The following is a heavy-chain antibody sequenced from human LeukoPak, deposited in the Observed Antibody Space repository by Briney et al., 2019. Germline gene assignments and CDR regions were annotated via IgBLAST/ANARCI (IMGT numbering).Heavy chain of an antibody. CDR2: ITPVFGTA. Sequence: SVKVSCKASGGTFSRYAISWVRQAPGQGLEWMGGITPVFGTANYAQKFQGRVTITADESTRTAYMELRSLKSEDTAVYYCARDAAIYDSGAYYYLWWGQGTLVTVSS. D-gene: IGHD3-22*01. J-gene: IGHJ4*02. CDR1: GGTFSRYA. CDR3: ARDAAIYDSGAYYYLW. V-gene: IGHV1-69*01.